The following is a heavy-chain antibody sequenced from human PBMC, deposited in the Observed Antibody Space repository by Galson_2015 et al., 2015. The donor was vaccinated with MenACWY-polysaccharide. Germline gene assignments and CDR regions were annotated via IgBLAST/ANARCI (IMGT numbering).Heavy chain of an antibody. Sequence: SLRLSCAASGFTFKDYAMHWVRQAPGKGLEWVSGVSWNSGSIGYADSVKGRFTISRDNAKNSLFLQVNSLRAEDTALYYCAKAQIKYNYVPIPPYYFDYWGQGTLVTVSS. CDR1: GFTFKDYA. V-gene: IGHV3-9*01. CDR2: VSWNSGSI. D-gene: IGHD3-10*02. CDR3: AKAQIKYNYVPIPPYYFDY. J-gene: IGHJ4*02.